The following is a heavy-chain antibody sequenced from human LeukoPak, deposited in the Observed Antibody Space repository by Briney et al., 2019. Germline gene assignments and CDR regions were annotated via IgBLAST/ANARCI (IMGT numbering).Heavy chain of an antibody. J-gene: IGHJ3*02. V-gene: IGHV3-53*01. Sequence: GGSLRLSCAASGFTVSSNYMSWVRQAPGKGLEWVSVIYSGGSTYYADSVKGRFTISRDNSKNTLYLQMNSLRAEDTAVYYCARVTDPSRAFDIWGQGTMVTGSS. CDR3: ARVTDPSRAFDI. CDR1: GFTVSSNY. CDR2: IYSGGST.